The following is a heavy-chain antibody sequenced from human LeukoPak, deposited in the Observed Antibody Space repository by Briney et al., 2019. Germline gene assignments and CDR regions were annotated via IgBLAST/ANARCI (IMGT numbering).Heavy chain of an antibody. J-gene: IGHJ4*02. CDR2: INPGDSDT. D-gene: IGHD2-15*01. V-gene: IGHV5-51*01. CDR3: AKYEGLCSGGRRYSSHFDY. Sequence: GASLKISFKGSGYPFSNSWIGWVRQMPGKGLEWMGIINPGDSDTRYSPSFQGQVTFSVDKSISTAYLQWSSLKASDTAMYYCAKYEGLCSGGRRYSSHFDYWGQGTLVTVSS. CDR1: GYPFSNSW.